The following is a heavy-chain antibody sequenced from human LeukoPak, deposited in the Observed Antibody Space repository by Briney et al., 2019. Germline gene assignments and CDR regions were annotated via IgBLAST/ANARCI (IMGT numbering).Heavy chain of an antibody. CDR2: ISAYNGNT. V-gene: IGHV1-18*01. D-gene: IGHD3-10*01. CDR3: ARDWKDVRGVKGWFDP. CDR1: GYTFNSFT. Sequence: ASVKVSCKASGYTFNSFTINWVRQAPGQGLEWMGWISAYNGNTNYAQKLQGRVTMTTDTSTSTAYMELRSLRSDDTAVYYCARDWKDVRGVKGWFDPWGQGTQVTVSS. J-gene: IGHJ5*02.